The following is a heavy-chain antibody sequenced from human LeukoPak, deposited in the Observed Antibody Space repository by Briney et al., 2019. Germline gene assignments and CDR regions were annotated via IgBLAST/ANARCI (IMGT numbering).Heavy chain of an antibody. D-gene: IGHD3-3*01. CDR2: IYTSGST. V-gene: IGHV4-4*07. CDR3: ARDHDFWSGRGAFDI. J-gene: IGHJ3*02. Sequence: SETLSLTCTVSGGSISSYYWSWIRQPAGKGLEWIWRIYTSGSTNYNPSLKSRVTMSVDTSKNQFSLKLSSVTAADTAVYYCARDHDFWSGRGAFDIWGQGTMVTVSS. CDR1: GGSISSYY.